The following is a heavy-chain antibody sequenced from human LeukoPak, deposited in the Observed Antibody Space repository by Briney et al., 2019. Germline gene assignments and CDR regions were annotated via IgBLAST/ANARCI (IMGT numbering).Heavy chain of an antibody. J-gene: IGHJ4*02. V-gene: IGHV1-3*01. D-gene: IGHD1-26*01. Sequence: GASVKVSCKASGYTFTSYTMHWVRQAPGQRLEWMGWINADNHNTKYSQKFQGRVTITGDTSASTAYLELSSLRSEDSAVYYCARREVGATMMDYWGQGTLVTVSS. CDR3: ARREVGATMMDY. CDR2: INADNHNT. CDR1: GYTFTSYT.